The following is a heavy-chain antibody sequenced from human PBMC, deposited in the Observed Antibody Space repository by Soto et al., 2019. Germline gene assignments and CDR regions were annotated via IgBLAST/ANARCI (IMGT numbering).Heavy chain of an antibody. CDR2: IYYSGST. D-gene: IGHD3-10*01. CDR1: GGSISSGGYY. J-gene: IGHJ5*02. Sequence: QVQLQESGPGLVKPSQTLSLTCTVSGGSISSGGYYWSWIRQHPGKGLEGIGYIYYSGSTYYNPSLKSRVTISVDTSKNQFSLKLSSVTAADTAVYYCARRNYYGSNWFDPWGQGTLVTVSS. V-gene: IGHV4-31*03. CDR3: ARRNYYGSNWFDP.